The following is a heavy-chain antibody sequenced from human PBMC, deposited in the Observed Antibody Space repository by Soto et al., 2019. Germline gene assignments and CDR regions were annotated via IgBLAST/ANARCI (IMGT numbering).Heavy chain of an antibody. CDR2: INHSGST. V-gene: IGHV4-34*01. J-gene: IGHJ6*03. CDR3: ARGYGSGSYYRPYYYYYYMDV. Sequence: SETLSLTCAVYGGSFSGYYWSWIRQPPGKGLEWIGEINHSGSTNYNPSLKSRVTISVDTSKNQFSLKLSSVTAADTAVYYCARGYGSGSYYRPYYYYYYMDVWGKGTTVTVSS. CDR1: GGSFSGYY. D-gene: IGHD3-10*01.